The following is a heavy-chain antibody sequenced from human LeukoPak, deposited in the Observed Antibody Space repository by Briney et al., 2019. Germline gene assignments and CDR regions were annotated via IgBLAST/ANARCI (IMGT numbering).Heavy chain of an antibody. V-gene: IGHV3-30*02. J-gene: IGHJ1*01. D-gene: IGHD6-13*01. CDR1: GFTFSSYG. CDR2: IRYDGSNK. Sequence: PGGSLRLSCAASGFTFSSYGMHWVRQAPGKGLEWVAFIRYDGSNKYYADSVKGRFTIYRDNSKNTLYLQMNSLRAEDTAVCYCAKDQRNSSWYTVRYFQHWGQGTLVTVSS. CDR3: AKDQRNSSWYTVRYFQH.